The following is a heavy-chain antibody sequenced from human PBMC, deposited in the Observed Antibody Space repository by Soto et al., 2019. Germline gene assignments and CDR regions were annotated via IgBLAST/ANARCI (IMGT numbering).Heavy chain of an antibody. D-gene: IGHD1-7*01. CDR2: VYRTGST. CDR3: ASRDPGTSVDY. Sequence: SETLSLTCAVSGGSFTSNNWWTWVRQPPGQGLEWIGEVYRTGSTNYNPSLKSRVTISLDKSEKQISLKVTSLTAADTAVYYCASRDPGTSVDYWGQGTLVTVSS. J-gene: IGHJ4*02. CDR1: GGSFTSNNW. V-gene: IGHV4-4*02.